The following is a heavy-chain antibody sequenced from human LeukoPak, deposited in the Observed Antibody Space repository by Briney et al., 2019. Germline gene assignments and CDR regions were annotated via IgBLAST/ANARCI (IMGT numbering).Heavy chain of an antibody. Sequence: ASVKVSCKASGYTFTSYGISWVRQAPGQGLEWMGWISAYNGNTNYAQKLQGRVTMTTDTSTSTAYMELRSLRSDDTAVYYCARDPGPDIVVVPAASNWFDPWGQGTLVTASS. D-gene: IGHD2-2*01. CDR3: ARDPGPDIVVVPAASNWFDP. V-gene: IGHV1-18*01. J-gene: IGHJ5*02. CDR1: GYTFTSYG. CDR2: ISAYNGNT.